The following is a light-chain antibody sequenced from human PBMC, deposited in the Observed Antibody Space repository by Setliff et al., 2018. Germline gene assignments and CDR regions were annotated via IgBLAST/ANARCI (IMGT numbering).Light chain of an antibody. Sequence: DIQLTQSPPFLSAFVGDRVTIICRASQAISSYLAWYQQKPGKAPNLLIYGASTLQSGAPSRFSGSGSGTEFTLTISSLQPEDFATYYCQQLNSYPLTFGGGTKVDIK. V-gene: IGKV1-9*01. CDR1: QAISSY. CDR3: QQLNSYPLT. J-gene: IGKJ4*01. CDR2: GAS.